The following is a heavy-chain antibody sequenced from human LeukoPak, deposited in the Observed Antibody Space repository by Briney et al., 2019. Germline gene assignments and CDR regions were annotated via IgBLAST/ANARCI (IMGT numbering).Heavy chain of an antibody. CDR1: GFTFSSYG. V-gene: IGHV3-30*02. CDR3: AKALGGYYDTSFDY. Sequence: GGSLRLSCAASGFTFSSYGMHWVRQAPGKGLEWVAFIRYDGSNKYYADSVKGRFTISRDNSKNTLYLRTNSLRAEDTAVYYCAKALGGYYDTSFDYWGQGTLVTVSS. CDR2: IRYDGSNK. D-gene: IGHD3-22*01. J-gene: IGHJ4*02.